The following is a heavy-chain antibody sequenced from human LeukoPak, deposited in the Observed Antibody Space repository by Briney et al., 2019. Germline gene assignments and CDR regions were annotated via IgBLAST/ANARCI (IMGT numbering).Heavy chain of an antibody. CDR2: INPNSGGT. CDR3: ARKSRDGYNYYDY. J-gene: IGHJ4*02. CDR1: GYTFTGYY. D-gene: IGHD5-24*01. Sequence: GASVTVSCKASGYTFTGYYMHWVRQAPGQGLEWMGWINPNSGGTNYAQKFQGRVTMTRDTSISTAYMELSRLRSEDTAVYYCARKSRDGYNYYDYWGQGTLVTVSS. V-gene: IGHV1-2*02.